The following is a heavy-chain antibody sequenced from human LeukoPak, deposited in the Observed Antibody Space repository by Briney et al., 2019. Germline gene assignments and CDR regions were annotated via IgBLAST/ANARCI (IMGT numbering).Heavy chain of an antibody. Sequence: ASVKVSCKASGYTFTGYYMHWVRQAPGQGLEWMGWINPNSGGTNCAQKFQGRVTMTRDTSISTAYMELSRLRSDDTAVYYCARDSRSDALIQHWGQGTLVTVSS. V-gene: IGHV1-2*02. CDR3: ARDSRSDALIQH. D-gene: IGHD1-26*01. J-gene: IGHJ1*01. CDR1: GYTFTGYY. CDR2: INPNSGGT.